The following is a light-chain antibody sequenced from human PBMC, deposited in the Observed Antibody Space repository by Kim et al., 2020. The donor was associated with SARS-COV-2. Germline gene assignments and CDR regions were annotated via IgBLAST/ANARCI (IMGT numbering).Light chain of an antibody. V-gene: IGKV1-5*01. Sequence: DIQMTQSPSTLSASVGDRVTITCRASQRISSWLAWYQQKPGKAPKLLIYDASSLESGVPSRFSGSGSGTEFTLTISSLQPDDFATYFCQQYNSYWTIGQGTKVAIK. CDR1: QRISSW. CDR2: DAS. J-gene: IGKJ1*01. CDR3: QQYNSYWT.